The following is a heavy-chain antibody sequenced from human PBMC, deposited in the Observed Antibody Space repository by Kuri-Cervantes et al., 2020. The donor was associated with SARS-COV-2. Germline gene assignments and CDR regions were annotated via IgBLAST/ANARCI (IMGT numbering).Heavy chain of an antibody. D-gene: IGHD2-2*01. Sequence: GSLRLTCAVYGGSFSGYYWSWIRQPPGKGLEWIGEINHSGSTNYNPSLKSRVTVSVDTSKNQFSLKLSSVTAADTAVYYCARRSAARLFDYWGQGTLVTVSS. CDR3: ARRSAARLFDY. CDR1: GGSFSGYY. V-gene: IGHV4-34*01. CDR2: INHSGST. J-gene: IGHJ4*02.